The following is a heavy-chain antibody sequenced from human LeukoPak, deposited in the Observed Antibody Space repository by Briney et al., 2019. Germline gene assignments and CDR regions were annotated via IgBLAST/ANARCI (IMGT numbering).Heavy chain of an antibody. CDR3: AKDSAAPITITMVRGRWYFDY. Sequence: PGGSLRLSCAASGFTFSSYWMSWVRQAPGKGLEWVTFIRYDGTNKYYADSVKGRFTISRDNSKNMLYLQMNSLRAEDTAVYYCAKDSAAPITITMVRGRWYFDYWGQGTLVTVSS. D-gene: IGHD3-10*01. J-gene: IGHJ4*02. CDR1: GFTFSSYW. V-gene: IGHV3-30*02. CDR2: IRYDGTNK.